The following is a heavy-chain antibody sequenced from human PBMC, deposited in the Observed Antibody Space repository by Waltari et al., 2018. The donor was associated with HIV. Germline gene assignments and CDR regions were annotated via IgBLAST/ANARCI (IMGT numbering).Heavy chain of an antibody. CDR3: ARGGGSVISFGGVTASWFDP. J-gene: IGHJ5*02. CDR2: INHSGTT. V-gene: IGHV4-34*01. CDR1: GGTFSVAS. D-gene: IGHD3-16*01. Sequence: QVQLQQWRAGLLQPSETLSLTCAVFGGTFSVASWTWLRQPPGKGREWIGEINHSGTTPYNPSLKSRVTMSVDTSKNQFSLTLSSVTDADTAVYYCARGGGSVISFGGVTASWFDPWGQGSPLIVSS.